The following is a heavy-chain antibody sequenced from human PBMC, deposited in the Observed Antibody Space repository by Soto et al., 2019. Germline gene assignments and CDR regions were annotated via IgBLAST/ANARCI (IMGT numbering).Heavy chain of an antibody. CDR1: GFTFSSYG. J-gene: IGHJ4*02. CDR3: ANAQHLRFLEDLFDY. V-gene: IGHV3-30*18. CDR2: ISYDGSNK. D-gene: IGHD3-3*01. Sequence: QVQLVESGGGVVQPGRSLRLSCAASGFTFSSYGMHWVRQAPGKGLEWVAVISYDGSNKYYADSVKGRFTISRDNSKNTLYLQMNSLRAEDTAVYDCANAQHLRFLEDLFDYWGQGTLVTVSS.